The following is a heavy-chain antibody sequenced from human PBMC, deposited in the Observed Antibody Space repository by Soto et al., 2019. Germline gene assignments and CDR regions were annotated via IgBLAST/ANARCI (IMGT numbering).Heavy chain of an antibody. D-gene: IGHD1-1*01. V-gene: IGHV4-30-4*01. J-gene: IGHJ4*02. Sequence: SETLSLTCTVSGGSVSSDDYYWTWIRQPPGEGLEWVGYIYYTGRTHYNPSLQSRLTISIDTSKNQFSLNLISVTAADTAVYYCARDLTNSPYYFDDWGQGPSLTVSS. CDR1: GGSVSSDDYY. CDR2: IYYTGRT. CDR3: ARDLTNSPYYFDD.